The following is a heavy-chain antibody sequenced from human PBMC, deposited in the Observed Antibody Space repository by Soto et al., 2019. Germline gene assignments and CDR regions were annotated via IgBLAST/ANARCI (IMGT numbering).Heavy chain of an antibody. CDR1: GFTVSSNY. Sequence: GGSLRLSCAASGFTVSSNYMSWVRQAPGKGLEWVSVIYSGGSTYYADSVKGRFTISRDNSKNTLYLQMNSLRAEDTAVYYCARARGYSPPYYYYGMDVWGQGTTVTVSS. D-gene: IGHD5-18*01. J-gene: IGHJ6*02. CDR3: ARARGYSPPYYYYGMDV. V-gene: IGHV3-53*01. CDR2: IYSGGST.